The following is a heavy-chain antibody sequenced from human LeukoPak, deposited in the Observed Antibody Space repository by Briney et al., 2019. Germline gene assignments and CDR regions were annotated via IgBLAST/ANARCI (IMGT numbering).Heavy chain of an antibody. V-gene: IGHV3-30*18. Sequence: GGSLRLSCAASGFTFSSYGMHWVRQAPGKGLEWVAVISYDGSNKYYADSVKGRFTISRDNSKNTLYLQMNSLRAEDTAVYYCGKDLMHPWGQGTLVTVSS. D-gene: IGHD2-8*01. CDR1: GFTFSSYG. CDR2: ISYDGSNK. J-gene: IGHJ5*02. CDR3: GKDLMHP.